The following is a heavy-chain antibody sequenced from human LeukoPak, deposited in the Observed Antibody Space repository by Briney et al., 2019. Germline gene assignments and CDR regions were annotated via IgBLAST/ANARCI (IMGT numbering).Heavy chain of an antibody. V-gene: IGHV3-23*01. CDR2: ISGSGSIT. CDR1: GFTFSNYG. J-gene: IGHJ4*02. Sequence: PAGGSLRLSCAASGFTFSNYGMSWVRQAPGKGLEWVSAISGSGSITYYADSVKGRLTISRDNSKNTLYLQMNSLRVEDTAVYYCAKVEGVAGPGDYWGQGTLVTVSS. CDR3: AKVEGVAGPGDY. D-gene: IGHD6-19*01.